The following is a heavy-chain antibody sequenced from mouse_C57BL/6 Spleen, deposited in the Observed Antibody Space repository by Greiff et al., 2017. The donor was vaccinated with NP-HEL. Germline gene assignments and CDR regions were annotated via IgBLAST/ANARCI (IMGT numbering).Heavy chain of an antibody. Sequence: EVKVVESGGDLVKPGGSLKLSCAASGFTFSSYGMSWVRQTPDKRLEWVATISSGGSYTYYPDSVKGRFTISRDNAKNTLYLQMSSLKSEDTAMYYCARRVPPSYFDVWGTGTTVTVSS. J-gene: IGHJ1*03. D-gene: IGHD2-14*01. CDR2: ISSGGSYT. CDR3: ARRVPPSYFDV. V-gene: IGHV5-6*02. CDR1: GFTFSSYG.